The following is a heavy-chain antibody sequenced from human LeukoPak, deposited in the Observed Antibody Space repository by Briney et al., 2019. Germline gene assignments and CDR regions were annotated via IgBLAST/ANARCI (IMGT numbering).Heavy chain of an antibody. CDR1: GGSFSGYY. Sequence: SETLSLTCAVYGGSFSGYYWSWIRQPPGKGLEWIGEINHSGSTDYNPSLKSRVIISVDTSKNQFSLKLSSVTAADTAVYYCARQIRGPQQLPDYWGQGTLVTVSS. V-gene: IGHV4-34*01. CDR3: ARQIRGPQQLPDY. J-gene: IGHJ4*02. CDR2: INHSGST. D-gene: IGHD6-13*01.